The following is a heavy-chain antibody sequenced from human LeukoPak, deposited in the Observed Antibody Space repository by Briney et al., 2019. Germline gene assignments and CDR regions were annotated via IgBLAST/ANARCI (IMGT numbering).Heavy chain of an antibody. Sequence: PGGSLRLSCAASGFTFSTYSMNWVRQAPGKGLEWVSSISSRSSYINYVDSVKGRFTISRDNAKNSLYLQMNSLRVGDTAIYYCARDQLPIAEARQYNWFDPWGQGTLVTVSS. D-gene: IGHD1-1*01. CDR1: GFTFSTYS. CDR3: ARDQLPIAEARQYNWFDP. CDR2: ISSRSSYI. V-gene: IGHV3-21*04. J-gene: IGHJ5*02.